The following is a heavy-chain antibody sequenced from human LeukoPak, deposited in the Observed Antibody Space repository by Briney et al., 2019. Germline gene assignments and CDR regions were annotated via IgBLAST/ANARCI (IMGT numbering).Heavy chain of an antibody. V-gene: IGHV4-59*12. D-gene: IGHD5-12*01. J-gene: IGHJ3*02. CDR2: IYYSGST. CDR1: GGSISSYY. CDR3: ARAQNSGYAWAAFDI. Sequence: SETLSLTCTVSGGSISSYYWSWIRQPPGKGLEWIGYIYYSGSTNYNPSLKSRVTISVDTSKNQFSLNLSPVTAADTAVYYCARAQNSGYAWAAFDIWGQGTMVTVSS.